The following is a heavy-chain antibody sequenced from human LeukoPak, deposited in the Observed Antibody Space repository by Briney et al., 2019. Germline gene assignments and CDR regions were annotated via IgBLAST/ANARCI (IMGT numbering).Heavy chain of an antibody. CDR3: ASSGYYSYFDY. CDR2: VYYSGST. J-gene: IGHJ4*02. CDR1: GGSISSYY. D-gene: IGHD3-22*01. Sequence: PSETLSLTCTVSGGSISSYYWTWIRQPPGKGLEWIGYVYYSGSTNYNPSLRSRVTISVDTSKNQFSLELSSVTAADTAVYYCASSGYYSYFDYWGQGTLVTVSS. V-gene: IGHV4-59*01.